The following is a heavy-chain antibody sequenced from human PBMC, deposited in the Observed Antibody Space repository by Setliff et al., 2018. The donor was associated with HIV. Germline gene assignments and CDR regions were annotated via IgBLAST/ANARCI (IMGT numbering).Heavy chain of an antibody. J-gene: IGHJ5*01. CDR2: INLVTGKT. D-gene: IGHD3-10*01. Sequence: ASVKVSCKTSGNTFASQSHDLHWVRQVPGQGLEWMGWINLVTGKTAYLRKFQGRVTVTRDTSASTAYMEMNSLRVEDTAVYYCARALRGSGEDSWGQGTLVTVSS. V-gene: IGHV1-3*01. CDR1: GNTFASQSHD. CDR3: ARALRGSGEDS.